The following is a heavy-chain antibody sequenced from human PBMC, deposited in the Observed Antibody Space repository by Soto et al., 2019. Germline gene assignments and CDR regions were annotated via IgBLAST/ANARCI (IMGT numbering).Heavy chain of an antibody. CDR2: LYYGRSA. CDR3: ALRNMAVVPEY. J-gene: IGHJ4*02. D-gene: IGHD3-22*01. CDR1: GDSISSYY. V-gene: IGHV4-59*01. Sequence: QVQLQESGPGLVKPSETLSLTCAVSGDSISSYYCMWIRQPPGKGLESIGYLYYGRSANYNPSPKSRATLAVDTSTNQCSLTLSSMTAADTAVYYCALRNMAVVPEYWGQGTLVTVSS.